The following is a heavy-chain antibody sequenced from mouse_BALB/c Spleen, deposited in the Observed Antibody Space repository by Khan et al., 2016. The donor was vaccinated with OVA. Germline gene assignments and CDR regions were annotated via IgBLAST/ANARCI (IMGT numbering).Heavy chain of an antibody. CDR1: GFTFSSFG. D-gene: IGHD2-3*01. Sequence: EVELVESGGGLVQPGGSRKLSCAASGFTFSSFGMHWVRQTPEKGLEWVAYINSGSSTIYYADTVKDRFTISRDNPKNTLFLQMTSLRSEDTAMYYCARCDGYWFAYWGQGTLVTVSA. CDR2: INSGSSTI. CDR3: ARCDGYWFAY. V-gene: IGHV5-17*02. J-gene: IGHJ3*01.